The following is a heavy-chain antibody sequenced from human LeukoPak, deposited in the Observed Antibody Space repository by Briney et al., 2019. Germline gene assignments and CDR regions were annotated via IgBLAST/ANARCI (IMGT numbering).Heavy chain of an antibody. CDR2: IYTSGST. D-gene: IGHD6-19*01. CDR1: GGSFSGYY. CDR3: AGSDWYMRFDY. J-gene: IGHJ4*02. Sequence: PSETLSLTCAVYGGSFSGYYWSWIRLPPGKGLEWIGRIYTSGSTNYNPSLKSRVTMSVDTSKNQFSLKLNSVTAADTAVYYCAGSDWYMRFDYWGQGTLVTVSS. V-gene: IGHV4-59*10.